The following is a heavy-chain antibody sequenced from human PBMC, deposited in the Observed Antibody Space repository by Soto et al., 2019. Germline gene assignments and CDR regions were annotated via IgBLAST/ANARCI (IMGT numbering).Heavy chain of an antibody. CDR1: GYTFTSYY. D-gene: IGHD3-3*01. CDR3: ARSSGGNFGIIIEGSNWFDP. J-gene: IGHJ5*02. V-gene: IGHV1-46*01. Sequence: ASVKVSCKAPGYTFTSYYLNWVRQAPGQGLEWMGVINPHGGSTKYAQKFQGRVTMTRDTSRSTVYMELRSLRSDDTAIYYCARSSGGNFGIIIEGSNWFDPWGQGTLVIVSS. CDR2: INPHGGST.